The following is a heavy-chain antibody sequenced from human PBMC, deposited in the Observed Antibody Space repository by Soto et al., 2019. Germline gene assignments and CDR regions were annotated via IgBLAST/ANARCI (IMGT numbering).Heavy chain of an antibody. D-gene: IGHD3-22*01. J-gene: IGHJ4*02. CDR1: GDSLRSHY. CDR2: IYYRGTT. CDR3: ASQRLYDSSSYPIDY. V-gene: IGHV4-59*11. Sequence: PSETLSLTCTVSGDSLRSHYWNWIRQPPGKGLEWIGYIYYRGTTNYNPSLKSRVTISVDTSKNQFSLKLSSVTAADTALYYCASQRLYDSSSYPIDYWGQGTLVTVSS.